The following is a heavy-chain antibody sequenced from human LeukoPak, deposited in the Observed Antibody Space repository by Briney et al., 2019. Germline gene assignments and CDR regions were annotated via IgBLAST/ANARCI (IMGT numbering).Heavy chain of an antibody. D-gene: IGHD6-19*01. J-gene: IGHJ4*02. Sequence: GGSLRLSCEASGFSFSSYWMSWVRQAPGKGLEWVANIKEDGSGKYYVDPVKGRFTISRDNAKNSLYLQMNSLRAGDTAVYFCARHGVDRLGYSSGLVDYWGQGTLVTVSS. CDR2: IKEDGSGK. CDR1: GFSFSSYW. CDR3: ARHGVDRLGYSSGLVDY. V-gene: IGHV3-7*01.